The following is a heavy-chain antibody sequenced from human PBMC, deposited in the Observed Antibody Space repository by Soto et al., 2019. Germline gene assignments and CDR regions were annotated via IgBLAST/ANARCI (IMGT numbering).Heavy chain of an antibody. CDR2: IRSKSDYYAT. V-gene: IGHV3-73*01. D-gene: IGHD3-22*01. CDR1: GFTFSGSA. CDR3: TKDSSGYYYDYYYYYGMDV. J-gene: IGHJ6*02. Sequence: PGGSLRLSCAASGFTFSGSAMHWVRQASGKGLEWVSRIRSKSDYYATAYAASVKGRFTISRDDSKNMAFLQMNSLKTEDTAVYYCTKDSSGYYYDYYYYYGMDVWGQGTTVTVSS.